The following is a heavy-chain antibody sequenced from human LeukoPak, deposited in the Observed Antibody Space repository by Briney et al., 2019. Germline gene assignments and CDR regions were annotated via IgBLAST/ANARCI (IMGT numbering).Heavy chain of an antibody. CDR2: IYSSGST. J-gene: IGHJ4*02. CDR1: GGSISSDNHY. Sequence: SQTLSLTXTVSGGSISSDNHYWSWIRQPAGKGLEWIGRIYSSGSTNYNPSLKSRVTISVDTSKNQFSLKLRSVTAADTAVYYCARVRYSNYVSFDYWGQGTLVTVSS. CDR3: ARVRYSNYVSFDY. D-gene: IGHD4-11*01. V-gene: IGHV4-61*02.